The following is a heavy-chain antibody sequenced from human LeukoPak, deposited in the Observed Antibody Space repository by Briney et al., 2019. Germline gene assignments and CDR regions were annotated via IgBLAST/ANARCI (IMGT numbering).Heavy chain of an antibody. D-gene: IGHD2-2*01. J-gene: IGHJ5*02. Sequence: SETLSLTCTVSGGSISSGDYYWSWIRQPPGKGLEWIGYIYYSGSTYYNPSLKSRVTISVDTSKDQFSLKLSSVTAADTAVYYCARVGGRLVPAAYWFDPWGQGTLVTVSS. CDR2: IYYSGST. V-gene: IGHV4-30-4*08. CDR3: ARVGGRLVPAAYWFDP. CDR1: GGSISSGDYY.